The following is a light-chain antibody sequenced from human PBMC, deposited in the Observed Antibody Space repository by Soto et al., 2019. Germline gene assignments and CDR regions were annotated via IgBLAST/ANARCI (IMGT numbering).Light chain of an antibody. V-gene: IGLV2-14*03. CDR3: SSYTTSSALVV. Sequence: QSALTQPASVSGSPGQSITISCTGTSSDIGRYTYVSWYQQHPGKAPKLMIYDVSDRPSGVSNRFSGSKSGNTASPTISGLQTEDEADYYCSSYTTSSALVVFGTGTKLTVL. J-gene: IGLJ1*01. CDR2: DVS. CDR1: SSDIGRYTY.